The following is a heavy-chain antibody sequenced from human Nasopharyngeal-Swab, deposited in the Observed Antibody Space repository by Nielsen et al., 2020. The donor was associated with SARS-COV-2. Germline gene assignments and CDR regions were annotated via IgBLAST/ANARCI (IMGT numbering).Heavy chain of an antibody. J-gene: IGHJ6*02. CDR3: ARDRDGGNLGGMDV. V-gene: IGHV4-39*02. D-gene: IGHD4-23*01. Sequence: RQAPGKGLEWIGSIYYSGSTYYNPSLKSRVTISVDTSKNQFSLKLSSVTAADTAVYYCARDRDGGNLGGMDVWGQGTTVTVSS. CDR2: IYYSGST.